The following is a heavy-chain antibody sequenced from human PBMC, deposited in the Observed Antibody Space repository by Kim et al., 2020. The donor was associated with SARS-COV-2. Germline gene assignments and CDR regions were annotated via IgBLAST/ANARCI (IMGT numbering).Heavy chain of an antibody. V-gene: IGHV3-15*01. Sequence: GSLRLPCEGSGFIFSNAWMSWVRQAPGKGLVWVAHIKSKPIGGTTYYAAPGKGRFTVPRDDSKNTLYLQMDSLKSDDKAGYFCANHNLNFPDVWGQGTT. CDR3: ANHNLNFPDV. CDR1: GFIFSNAW. CDR2: IKSKPIGGTT. J-gene: IGHJ6*02. D-gene: IGHD1-7*01.